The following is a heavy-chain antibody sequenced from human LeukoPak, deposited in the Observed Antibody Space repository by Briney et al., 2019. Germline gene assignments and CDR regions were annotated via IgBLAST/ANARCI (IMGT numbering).Heavy chain of an antibody. J-gene: IGHJ6*04. CDR2: ISGSGGSI. CDR1: GFTFSSYA. CDR3: AKYLGYYYGSGAPDV. V-gene: IGHV3-23*01. D-gene: IGHD3-10*01. Sequence: GGSLRLSCAASGFTFSSYAMSWVRQAPGKGLEWVSAISGSGGSIYYADSVKGRFTISRDNSKNTLYLQMNSLRAEDTAVYYCAKYLGYYYGSGAPDVWGKGTTVTVSS.